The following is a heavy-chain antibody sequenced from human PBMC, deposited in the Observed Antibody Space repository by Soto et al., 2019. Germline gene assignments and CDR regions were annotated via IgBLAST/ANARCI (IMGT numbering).Heavy chain of an antibody. D-gene: IGHD4-4*01. CDR3: AREGVVTTFPPHTYYYYYYMDV. J-gene: IGHJ6*03. CDR2: IYYSGST. Sequence: SETLSLTCTVSGGSISSGGYYWSWIRQHPGKGLEWIGYIYYSGSTYYNPSLKSRVTISVDTSKNQFSLKLSSVTAADTAVYYCAREGVVTTFPPHTYYYYYYMDVWGKGTTVTV. V-gene: IGHV4-31*03. CDR1: GGSISSGGYY.